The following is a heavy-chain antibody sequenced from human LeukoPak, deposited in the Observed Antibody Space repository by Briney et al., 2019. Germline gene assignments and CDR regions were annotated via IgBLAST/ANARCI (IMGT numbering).Heavy chain of an antibody. CDR2: ISSSRTHL. V-gene: IGHV3-21*01. Sequence: GGSLRLSCAASGFNFSTYTMNWVRQAPGKGLEWVSSISSSRTHLYYADSVRGRFTISRGNAKNSLFLQMNSLRAEDTAVYYCARDPERIKILYALDMWGQGTTVTVSS. J-gene: IGHJ3*02. CDR1: GFNFSTYT. CDR3: ARDPERIKILYALDM. D-gene: IGHD1-14*01.